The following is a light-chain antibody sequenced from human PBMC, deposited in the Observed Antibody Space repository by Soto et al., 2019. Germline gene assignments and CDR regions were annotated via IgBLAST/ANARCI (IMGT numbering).Light chain of an antibody. V-gene: IGKV1-39*01. J-gene: IGKJ5*01. Sequence: DIQMTQSPSSLSASVGARVPITCRARQSISSYLNWYQQKPGKAPKLLIYAASSLQSGVPSRFSGSGSGTDFTLTISSLQPEDFATYYCQQANSFPITFGQGTRLEIK. CDR1: QSISSY. CDR3: QQANSFPIT. CDR2: AAS.